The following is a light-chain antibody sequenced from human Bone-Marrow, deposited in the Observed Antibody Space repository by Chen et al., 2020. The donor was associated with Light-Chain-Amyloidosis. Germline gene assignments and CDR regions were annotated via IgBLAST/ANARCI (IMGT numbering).Light chain of an antibody. CDR2: KDS. J-gene: IGLJ2*01. CDR3: QSADSSGTYPVV. V-gene: IGLV3-25*03. Sequence: SYVLTQPPSVSVSSGQTARITCSGDALPKQYAYWYQQKPGQAPVLVIYKDSERPSGIPERFSGSSSGTTVTLTISGVQAEDEADYYCQSADSSGTYPVVFGGGTKLTVL. CDR1: ALPKQY.